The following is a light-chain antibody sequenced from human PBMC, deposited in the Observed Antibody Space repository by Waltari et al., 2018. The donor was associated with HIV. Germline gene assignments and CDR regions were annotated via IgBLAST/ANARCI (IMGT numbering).Light chain of an antibody. CDR3: LQSSTFPYT. CDR2: FAS. J-gene: IGKJ2*01. Sequence: ELVLTQSPDFQSVTPGEKVTITCRARQNTGTSLHWYQQKPGQSPNLLIKFASQSFSGVPSRFSGSGSGTDFTLTINSLEAEDAATYYCLQSSTFPYTFGQGTKLEIK. V-gene: IGKV6-21*01. CDR1: QNTGTS.